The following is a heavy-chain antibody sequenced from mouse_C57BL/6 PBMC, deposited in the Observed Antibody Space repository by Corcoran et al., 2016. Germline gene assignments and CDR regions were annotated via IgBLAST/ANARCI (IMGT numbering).Heavy chain of an antibody. J-gene: IGHJ4*01. D-gene: IGHD2-10*01. CDR2: IYPGSGNT. V-gene: IGHV1-76*01. CDR3: ARHLLTRVYAMDY. CDR1: GYTFTDYY. Sequence: VQLKQSGAELVRPGASVKLSCKASGYTFTDYYINWVKQRPGQGLEWIARIYPGSGNTYYNEKFKGKATLTAEKSSSTAYMQLSSLTSEDSAVYFCARHLLTRVYAMDYWGQGTSVTVSS.